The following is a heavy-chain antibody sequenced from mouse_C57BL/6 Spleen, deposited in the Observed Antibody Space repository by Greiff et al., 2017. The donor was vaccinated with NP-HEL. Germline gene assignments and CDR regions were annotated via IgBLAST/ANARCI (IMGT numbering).Heavy chain of an antibody. D-gene: IGHD3-3*01. CDR1: GYTFTDYN. CDR2: IIPNNGGT. J-gene: IGHJ2*01. CDR3: ARHKGDPDYFDY. Sequence: EVQLQQSGPELVKPGASVKIPCKASGYTFTDYNMDWVKQSHGKSLEWIGDIIPNNGGTIYNQKFKGKATLTVDKSSSTAYMELRSLTSEDTAVYYCARHKGDPDYFDYWGQGTTLTVSS. V-gene: IGHV1-18*01.